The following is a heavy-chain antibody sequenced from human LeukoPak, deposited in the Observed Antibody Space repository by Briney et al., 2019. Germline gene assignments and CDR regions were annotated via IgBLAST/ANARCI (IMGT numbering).Heavy chain of an antibody. V-gene: IGHV1-8*02. D-gene: IGHD3-22*01. Sequence: GASVKVSCEASGYTFTSYYMHWVRQAPGQGLEWMGWMNPNSGNTGYAQKFQGRVTMTRNTSISTAYMELSSLRSEDTAVYYCARVQATKRGRYYYDSSGYWARYWGQGTLVTVSS. J-gene: IGHJ4*02. CDR1: GYTFTSYY. CDR2: MNPNSGNT. CDR3: ARVQATKRGRYYYDSSGYWARY.